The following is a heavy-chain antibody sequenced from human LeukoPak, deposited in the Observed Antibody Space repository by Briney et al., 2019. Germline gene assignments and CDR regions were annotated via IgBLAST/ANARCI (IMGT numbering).Heavy chain of an antibody. V-gene: IGHV4-39*07. CDR2: IYYSGST. J-gene: IGHJ4*02. Sequence: SDTLSLICTVSGGSISSSSYYWGWIRQPPGKGLEWIGSIYYSGSTYYNPSLKSRVTISVDTSKNQFSLKLSSVTAADTAVYYCAIVDSSAYHSDYWGQGTLVTVSS. CDR1: GGSISSSSYY. D-gene: IGHD3-22*01. CDR3: AIVDSSAYHSDY.